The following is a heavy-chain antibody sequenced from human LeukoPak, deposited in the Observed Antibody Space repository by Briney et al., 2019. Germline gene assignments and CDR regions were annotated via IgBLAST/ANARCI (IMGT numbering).Heavy chain of an antibody. Sequence: PSETLSLTCAVYGGSFSGYYWSWIRQPPGKGLEWIGEINHSGSTNYNPSLKSRVTISVDTSKNQFSLKLSSVTAADTAVYYCARGPRASYSSSWYNIPGNWFDPWGQGTLVTVSS. V-gene: IGHV4-34*01. J-gene: IGHJ5*02. CDR1: GGSFSGYY. CDR3: ARGPRASYSSSWYNIPGNWFDP. CDR2: INHSGST. D-gene: IGHD6-13*01.